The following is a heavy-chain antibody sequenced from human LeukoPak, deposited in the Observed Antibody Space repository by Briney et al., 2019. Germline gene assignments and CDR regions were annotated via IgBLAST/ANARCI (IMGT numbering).Heavy chain of an antibody. Sequence: SETLSLTCTVSGGSISNYYWTWIRQPPGEGLEWIGDIYYSGSTNYNPSLKSRVTTSVDTSKKQFSLKLRSVTAADTAVYYCARSVSWGLLVRDDAFDIWGQGTMVTVSS. D-gene: IGHD2-21*01. V-gene: IGHV4-59*08. CDR1: GGSISNYY. J-gene: IGHJ3*02. CDR3: ARSVSWGLLVRDDAFDI. CDR2: IYYSGST.